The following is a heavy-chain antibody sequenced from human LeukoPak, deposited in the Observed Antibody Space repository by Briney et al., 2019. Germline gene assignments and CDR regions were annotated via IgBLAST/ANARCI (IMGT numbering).Heavy chain of an antibody. D-gene: IGHD4-23*01. CDR3: AREVSRWPYYFDH. CDR2: IYYSGST. V-gene: IGHV4-30-4*01. CDR1: GGSISSGDYY. J-gene: IGHJ4*02. Sequence: PSETLSLTCTVSGGSISSGDYYWSWIRQPPGKGLEWIGYIYYSGSTYYNPSLKSRVTISVDTSKNQFSLKLSSVTAADTAVYYCAREVSRWPYYFDHWGQGTLVTVSS.